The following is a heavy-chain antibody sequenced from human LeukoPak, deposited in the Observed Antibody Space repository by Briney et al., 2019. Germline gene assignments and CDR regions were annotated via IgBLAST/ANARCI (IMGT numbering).Heavy chain of an antibody. J-gene: IGHJ4*02. CDR2: IYTSGST. V-gene: IGHV4-4*07. CDR1: GGSISTYY. D-gene: IGHD6-6*01. Sequence: PSETLSLTCTVSGGSISTYYWSWIRQPAGKGLEWIGRIYTSGSTNYNPSLKSRVTMSVDTSKNQFSLRLSSVTAADTAVYYCARGRRYSSSYYFDYWGQGTLITVSS. CDR3: ARGRRYSSSYYFDY.